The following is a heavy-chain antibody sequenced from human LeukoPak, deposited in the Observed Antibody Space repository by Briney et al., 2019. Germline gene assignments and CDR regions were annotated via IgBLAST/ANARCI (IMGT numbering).Heavy chain of an antibody. CDR2: IYTSGST. J-gene: IGHJ4*02. Sequence: SQSLSLTCTVSGGSISSGSYYWSWIRQPAGKGLEWIGRIYTSGSTNYNPSLKSRVTISVDTSKNQFSLKLSSVTAADTAVYYCAEEVLAGTVYYWAQGTLVTVSS. CDR1: GGSISSGSYY. CDR3: AEEVLAGTVYY. V-gene: IGHV4-61*02. D-gene: IGHD6-13*01.